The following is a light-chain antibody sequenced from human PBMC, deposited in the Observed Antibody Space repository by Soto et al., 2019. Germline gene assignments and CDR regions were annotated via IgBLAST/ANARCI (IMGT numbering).Light chain of an antibody. Sequence: DIQVTQSPSSLSASVGDRVTITCRSSQTISSWLAWYQQKPGKAPKLLIYKASTLKSGVPSRFSGSGSGTEFTLTISSLQPDDFATYYCQHYNSYSPWTFGQGTKVDI. V-gene: IGKV1-5*03. CDR2: KAS. CDR1: QTISSW. J-gene: IGKJ1*01. CDR3: QHYNSYSPWT.